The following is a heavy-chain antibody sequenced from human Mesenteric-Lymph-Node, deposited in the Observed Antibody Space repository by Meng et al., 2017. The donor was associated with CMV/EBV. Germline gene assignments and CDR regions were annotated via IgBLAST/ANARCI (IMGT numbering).Heavy chain of an antibody. CDR2: ISYDGSNK. D-gene: IGHD3-10*01. CDR3: ARGKSYYYGSGGFDP. J-gene: IGHJ5*02. V-gene: IGHV3-30-3*01. CDR1: GFTFSSYA. Sequence: GESLKISCAASGFTFSSYAMHWVRQAPGKGLEWVAVISYDGSNKYYADSVKGRFTISRDNAKNSLYLQMNSLRAEDTAVYYCARGKSYYYGSGGFDPWGQGTLVTVSS.